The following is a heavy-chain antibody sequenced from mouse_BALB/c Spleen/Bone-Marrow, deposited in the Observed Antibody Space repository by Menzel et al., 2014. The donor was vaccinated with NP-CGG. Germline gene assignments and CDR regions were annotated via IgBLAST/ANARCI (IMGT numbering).Heavy chain of an antibody. Sequence: VQLQQSGPGLVKPSQSLSLTCSVTGYSITSGYYWNWIRQFPGNKLEWMGYISYDGSNNYNPSLKNRISITRDTSKNQFFLKLSSVTTEDTATYYCARDRYFDYWGQGTTLTVSS. CDR1: GYSITSGYY. CDR3: ARDRYFDY. J-gene: IGHJ2*01. CDR2: ISYDGSN. V-gene: IGHV3-6*02.